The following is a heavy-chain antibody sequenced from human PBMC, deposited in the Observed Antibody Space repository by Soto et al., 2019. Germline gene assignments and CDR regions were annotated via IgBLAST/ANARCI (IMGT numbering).Heavy chain of an antibody. CDR2: IIPMFGTA. D-gene: IGHD5-18*01. CDR3: ASGIQLWLRRINNGYSG. V-gene: IGHV1-69*12. J-gene: IGHJ4*02. CDR1: GGTFSTYA. Sequence: QVQLVQSGAEVKKPESSVKVSCKAPGGTFSTYAISWVRQAPGQGLEWMGGIIPMFGTANYAQRFQDRVTMTADDSTNRVYLELSSLRSEDTAVYFCASGIQLWLRRINNGYSGWGQGTLVTVSS.